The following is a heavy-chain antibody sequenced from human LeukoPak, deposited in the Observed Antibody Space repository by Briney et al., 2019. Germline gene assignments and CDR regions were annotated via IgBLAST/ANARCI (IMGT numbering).Heavy chain of an antibody. Sequence: GASVKVSCKASGYTFTGYYMHWVRQAPGQGLEWMGWINPNSGGTNYAQKFQGWVTMTRDTSISTAYMELSRLRSDDTAVYYCARTKHHGYGSNFDYWGQGTLVTVSS. V-gene: IGHV1-2*04. CDR1: GYTFTGYY. J-gene: IGHJ4*02. CDR2: INPNSGGT. D-gene: IGHD3-10*01. CDR3: ARTKHHGYGSNFDY.